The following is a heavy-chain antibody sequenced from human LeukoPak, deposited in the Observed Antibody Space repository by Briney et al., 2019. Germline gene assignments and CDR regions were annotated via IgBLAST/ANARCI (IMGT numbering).Heavy chain of an antibody. V-gene: IGHV4-34*01. D-gene: IGHD3-10*01. J-gene: IGHJ5*02. CDR2: INHSGST. CDR1: GGSFSGYY. Sequence: PSETLSLTCGVYGGSFSGYYWSWIRQPPGKGLEWIGEINHSGSTNYNPCLKSRVTISVDTSKNQFSLKLSSVTAADTAVYYCARGKYYYGSGSSFDPWGQGTLVTVSS. CDR3: ARGKYYYGSGSSFDP.